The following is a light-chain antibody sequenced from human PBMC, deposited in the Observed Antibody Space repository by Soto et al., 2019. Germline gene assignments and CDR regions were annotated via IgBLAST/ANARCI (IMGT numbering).Light chain of an antibody. CDR2: GAS. Sequence: EIVMTQSPATLSVSQGKRAPPSCRASQSVRSNLAWYPQKPGQAPRLLLFGASTRATGIPARFSGSGSWTDFTLTISSLQSEDFAVYYCQQYNNWPWTFGQGTKVEIK. J-gene: IGKJ1*01. CDR1: QSVRSN. CDR3: QQYNNWPWT. V-gene: IGKV3-15*01.